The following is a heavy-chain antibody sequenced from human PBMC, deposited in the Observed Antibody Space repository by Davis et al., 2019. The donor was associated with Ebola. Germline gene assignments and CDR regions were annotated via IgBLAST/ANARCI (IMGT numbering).Heavy chain of an antibody. V-gene: IGHV3-21*01. CDR2: ISSSSSYI. CDR3: ARDPNYYGSGSN. CDR1: GFTFSSYS. J-gene: IGHJ4*02. D-gene: IGHD3-10*01. Sequence: GESLKISCAASGFTFSSYSMNWVRQAPGKGLEWVSSISSSSSYIYYADSVKGRFTISRDNAKNSLYLQMNSLRAEDTAVYYCARDPNYYGSGSNWGQGTLVTVSS.